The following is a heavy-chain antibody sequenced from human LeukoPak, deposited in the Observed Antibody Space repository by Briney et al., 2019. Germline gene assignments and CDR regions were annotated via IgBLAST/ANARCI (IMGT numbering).Heavy chain of an antibody. D-gene: IGHD6-13*01. CDR3: ARFTSSWYSGNYYYYIDV. CDR1: GGSISSYY. CDR2: IYTSGST. V-gene: IGHV4-4*07. Sequence: SETLSLTCTVSGGSISSYYWSWIRQPAGKGLEWIGRIYTSGSTNYNPSLKSRVTMSVDTSKNQFSLKLSSVTAADTALYYCARFTSSWYSGNYYYYIDVWGKGTTVTISS. J-gene: IGHJ6*03.